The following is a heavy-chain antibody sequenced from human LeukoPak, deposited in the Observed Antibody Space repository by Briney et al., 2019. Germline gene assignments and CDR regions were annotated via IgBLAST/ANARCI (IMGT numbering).Heavy chain of an antibody. CDR1: GFVFSSYG. V-gene: IGHV3-64*01. D-gene: IGHD5-24*01. CDR2: ISSDGGST. CDR3: AKDITPGDGYIDFDY. Sequence: GGSLRLSCAASGFVFSSYGMHWVRQAPGKGLEYVSAISSDGGSTYYANSVKGRFTISRDNSKNTLYLQMNSLRDEDTAIYYCAKDITPGDGYIDFDYWGQGTLVTVSS. J-gene: IGHJ4*02.